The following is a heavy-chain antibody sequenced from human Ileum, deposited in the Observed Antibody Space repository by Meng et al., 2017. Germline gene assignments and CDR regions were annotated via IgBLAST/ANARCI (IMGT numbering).Heavy chain of an antibody. J-gene: IGHJ4*02. CDR1: AFSFSDSS. Sequence: EVGLVGSGGGLVQPGGSLKLSCAASAFSFSDSSMHWVRQASGKGREWVGHIRSKANNYATAYAASVKGRFTISRDESKNTAYLQMSSLKTEDTAVYYCTRLYSAGWGQGTLVTVSS. V-gene: IGHV3-73*02. D-gene: IGHD6-13*01. CDR2: IRSKANNYAT. CDR3: TRLYSAG.